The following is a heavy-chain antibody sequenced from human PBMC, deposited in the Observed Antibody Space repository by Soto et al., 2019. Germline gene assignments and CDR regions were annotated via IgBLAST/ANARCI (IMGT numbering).Heavy chain of an antibody. CDR2: INWNGGST. Sequence: GGSLRLSCAASGFTFGDYGMSWVRQAPGKGLEWVSGINWNGGSTGYADSVKGRFTISRDNAKNSLYLQMNSLRAEDTAWYYGARVRLGAFGGYYFDYWGQGTLVTVSS. CDR1: GFTFGDYG. D-gene: IGHD3-16*01. CDR3: ARVRLGAFGGYYFDY. J-gene: IGHJ4*02. V-gene: IGHV3-20*04.